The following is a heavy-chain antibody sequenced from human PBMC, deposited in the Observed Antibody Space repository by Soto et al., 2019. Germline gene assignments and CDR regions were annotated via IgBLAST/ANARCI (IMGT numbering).Heavy chain of an antibody. Sequence: NPSETLSLTCAVSGYSIGSGYNWGWIRQPPGKGLEWIGSISHSGSTYYNPSLKSRVTISVDTSKNQFSLKVTSVTAADTAVYYCARDLNYYDSSGYHWEAPFDYWGQGTLVTVSS. J-gene: IGHJ4*02. CDR1: GYSIGSGYN. CDR2: ISHSGST. CDR3: ARDLNYYDSSGYHWEAPFDY. V-gene: IGHV4-38-2*02. D-gene: IGHD3-22*01.